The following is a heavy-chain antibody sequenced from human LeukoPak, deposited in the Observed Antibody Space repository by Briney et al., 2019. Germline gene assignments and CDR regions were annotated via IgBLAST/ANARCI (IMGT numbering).Heavy chain of an antibody. J-gene: IGHJ2*01. CDR2: ISWNSGSI. CDR3: AKDSKAFGETSANWYFDL. Sequence: GGSLRLSCAASGFTFDDYAMHWVRQAPGKGLEWVSGISWNSGSIGYADSVKGRFTISRDNAKNSLYLQMNSLRAEDTALYYCAKDSKAFGETSANWYFDLWGRGTLVTVSS. D-gene: IGHD3-10*01. CDR1: GFTFDDYA. V-gene: IGHV3-9*01.